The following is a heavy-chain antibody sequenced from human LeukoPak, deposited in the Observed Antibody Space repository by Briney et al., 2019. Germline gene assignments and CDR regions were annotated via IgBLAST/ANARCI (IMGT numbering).Heavy chain of an antibody. Sequence: GGSLRLSCAASGFTFSDYYMDWVRQAPGKGGEWVANIKYDGSEKYYVDSVRGRFTISRDNAKNSLYLQMNSLTPEDTAVYFCAKDCSGGSCYDYWGQGTLVTVSS. CDR2: IKYDGSEK. J-gene: IGHJ4*02. CDR1: GFTFSDYY. V-gene: IGHV3-7*04. D-gene: IGHD2-15*01. CDR3: AKDCSGGSCYDY.